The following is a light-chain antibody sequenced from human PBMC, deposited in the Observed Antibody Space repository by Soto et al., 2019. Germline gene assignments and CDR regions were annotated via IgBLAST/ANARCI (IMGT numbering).Light chain of an antibody. V-gene: IGKV1-5*01. CDR1: QSISSW. Sequence: DIQMTQSPSTLSASVRERDTNTCLASQSISSWLAWYQQKPGKAPKLLIYDASSLESGVPSRFSGSGSGTEFTLTISSLQPDDFATYYCQQYNSYWTFGQGTKVDIK. CDR2: DAS. J-gene: IGKJ1*01. CDR3: QQYNSYWT.